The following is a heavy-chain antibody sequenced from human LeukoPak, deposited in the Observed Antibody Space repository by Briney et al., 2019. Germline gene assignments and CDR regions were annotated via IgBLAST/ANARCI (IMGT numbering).Heavy chain of an antibody. V-gene: IGHV1-8*01. CDR1: GYSFTSYV. Sequence: ASVKVSCKPSGYSFTSYVLNWVRPATGQGLEWMGWMNPNSGNTGYAQKFQGRVTMTRNTSVSTAYMELSSLRSEDTAVYYCARGRGFGEFHNWFDPWGQGTLVTVSS. CDR3: ARGRGFGEFHNWFDP. CDR2: MNPNSGNT. J-gene: IGHJ5*02. D-gene: IGHD3-10*01.